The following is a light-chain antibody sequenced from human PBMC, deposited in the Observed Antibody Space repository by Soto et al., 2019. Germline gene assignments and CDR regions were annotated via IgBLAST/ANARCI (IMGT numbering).Light chain of an antibody. Sequence: EIVLTPSPATLSSFPCDSVTLLFMASQYIKTRLAWYQHRPGQSPRLLIYQTSLRAAGIPARFSASGSGTDFTLTISDVQAEDLAVYYCQQYGSSPLTFGGGTKVDIK. V-gene: IGKV3D-11*03. CDR1: QYIKTR. CDR3: QQYGSSPLT. J-gene: IGKJ4*01. CDR2: QTS.